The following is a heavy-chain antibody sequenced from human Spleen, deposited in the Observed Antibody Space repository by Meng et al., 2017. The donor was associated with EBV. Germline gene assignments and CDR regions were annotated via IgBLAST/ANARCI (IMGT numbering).Heavy chain of an antibody. Sequence: QGQLQGSDPGLVKPSQTLSLPCAVSGGSISSGGHYWSWIRQPPGKGLEWIGYLYYSGSAYYNPSLKSRLTISVDTSKNQFSLKLTSVTAADTAVYYCASTTTMTSFDYWGQGTLVTVSS. CDR2: LYYSGSA. CDR3: ASTTTMTSFDY. V-gene: IGHV4-30-4*01. CDR1: GGSISSGGHY. D-gene: IGHD4-17*01. J-gene: IGHJ4*02.